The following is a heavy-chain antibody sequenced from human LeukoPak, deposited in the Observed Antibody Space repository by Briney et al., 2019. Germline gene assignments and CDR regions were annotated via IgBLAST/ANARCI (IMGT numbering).Heavy chain of an antibody. D-gene: IGHD3-22*01. V-gene: IGHV4-39*07. CDR1: GGSISSSSYY. CDR3: ARGPYYYDSSGQKNSYFDY. CDR2: IYYSGST. Sequence: SETLSLTCTVSGGSISSSSYYWGWIRQPPGKGLEWIGSIYYSGSTYYNPSLKSRVTISVDTSKNQFSLKLSSVTAADTAVYYCARGPYYYDSSGQKNSYFDYWGQGTLVTVSS. J-gene: IGHJ4*02.